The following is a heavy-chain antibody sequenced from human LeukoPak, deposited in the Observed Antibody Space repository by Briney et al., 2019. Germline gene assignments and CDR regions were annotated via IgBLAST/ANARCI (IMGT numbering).Heavy chain of an antibody. CDR3: ARENFGELLYDY. D-gene: IGHD3-10*01. J-gene: IGHJ4*02. CDR1: GYTFTSYG. Sequence: ASVKVSCRASGYTFTSYGISWVRQAPGQGLEWMGWISGYNGNTNYAQNLQGRVTMTTDTSTNTAYMELRSLRSDDTAVYYCARENFGELLYDYWGQGTLVTVSS. V-gene: IGHV1-18*01. CDR2: ISGYNGNT.